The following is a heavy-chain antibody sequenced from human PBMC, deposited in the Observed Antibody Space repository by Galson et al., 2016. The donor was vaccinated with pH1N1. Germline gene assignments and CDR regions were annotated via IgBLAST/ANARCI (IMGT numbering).Heavy chain of an antibody. V-gene: IGHV3-30-3*01. CDR2: ISYVESNK. CDR3: ARDPVYGDYFERFFDL. J-gene: IGHJ2*01. CDR1: GFTFSHYA. D-gene: IGHD4-17*01. Sequence: SLRLSCAASGFTFSHYAMHWVRQAPGKGLEWVAVISYVESNKDYADSVKGRFTLSRDNSKNTLYLQMNSLRAEDTAVYYCARDPVYGDYFERFFDLWGSGTRDTVSS.